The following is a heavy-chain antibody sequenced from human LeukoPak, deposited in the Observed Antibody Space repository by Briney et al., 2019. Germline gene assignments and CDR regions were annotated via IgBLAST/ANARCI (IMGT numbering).Heavy chain of an antibody. CDR3: ALPDGSGSYYTSWDAFDI. CDR1: GFSLSTSGVG. V-gene: IGHV2-5*02. D-gene: IGHD3-10*01. CDR2: IYWDEEK. J-gene: IGHJ3*02. Sequence: SGPKLVKHTQTLTLTCTFSGFSLSTSGVGVGWIPQPPGKALEWLALIYWDEEKSYSTSLTSRLTISQGTSKNKVVLTMTTTDPVDTATYYCALPDGSGSYYTSWDAFDIWGQGTMVTVSS.